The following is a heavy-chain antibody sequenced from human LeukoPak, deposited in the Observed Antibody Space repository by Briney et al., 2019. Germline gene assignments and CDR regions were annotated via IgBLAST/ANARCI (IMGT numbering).Heavy chain of an antibody. CDR2: IGSDGGNT. CDR1: GFTFSTYG. J-gene: IGHJ6*04. Sequence: GGSLRLSCAASGFTFSTYGMSWVRQAPGKGLEWVSSIGSDGGNTYYTDSVKGRFTMSRDNSKNSLYLQMNSLRAEDTAVYYCAELGITMIGGVWGKGTTVTISS. V-gene: IGHV3-23*01. D-gene: IGHD3-10*02. CDR3: AELGITMIGGV.